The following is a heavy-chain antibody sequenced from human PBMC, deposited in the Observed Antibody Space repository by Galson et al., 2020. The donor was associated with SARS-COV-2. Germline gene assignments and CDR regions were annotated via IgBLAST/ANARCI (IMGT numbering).Heavy chain of an antibody. V-gene: IGHV4-39*01. J-gene: IGHJ4*02. CDR2: IYYSGST. Sequence: SETLSLTCTVSGGSISSSSYYWGWIRQPPGKGLEWMGSIYYSGSTYYNPSLKSRVTISVDTSKNQFSLKLSSVTAADTAVYYCARLAYDSSGYFDYWGQGTLVTVSS. CDR3: ARLAYDSSGYFDY. D-gene: IGHD3-22*01. CDR1: GGSISSSSYY.